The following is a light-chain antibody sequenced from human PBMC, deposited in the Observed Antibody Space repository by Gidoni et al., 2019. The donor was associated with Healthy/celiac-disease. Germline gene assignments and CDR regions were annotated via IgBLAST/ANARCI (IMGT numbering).Light chain of an antibody. Sequence: DIQMTQSPSTLSASVGDRVTITCRASQSISSWLAWYQQKPGKAPKLLIYDASSLESGVPSRFSGSGSGTEFTLTISSLQPDDFATYYCQQYNSWPTFGQXTKVEIK. V-gene: IGKV1-5*01. CDR3: QQYNSWPT. CDR2: DAS. J-gene: IGKJ1*01. CDR1: QSISSW.